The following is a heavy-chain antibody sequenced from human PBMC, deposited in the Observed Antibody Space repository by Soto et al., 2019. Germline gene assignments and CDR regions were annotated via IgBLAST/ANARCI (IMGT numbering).Heavy chain of an antibody. D-gene: IGHD3-22*01. CDR2: ISGSGGST. Sequence: PGGSLRLSCAASGFTFSSYAMSWVRQAPGKGLEWVSAISGSGGSTYYADSVKGRFTISRDNSKNTLYLQMNSLRAEDTAVYYCANLRWYYDSSGYYDYFDYWGQGTLVTVSS. V-gene: IGHV3-23*01. CDR3: ANLRWYYDSSGYYDYFDY. CDR1: GFTFSSYA. J-gene: IGHJ4*02.